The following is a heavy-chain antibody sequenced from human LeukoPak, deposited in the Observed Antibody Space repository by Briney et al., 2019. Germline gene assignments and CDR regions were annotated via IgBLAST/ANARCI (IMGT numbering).Heavy chain of an antibody. CDR1: GFTFSSYG. CDR2: ISYDGSNK. D-gene: IGHD3-3*01. J-gene: IGHJ6*02. Sequence: PGGSLRLSCAASGFTFSSYGMHWVRQAPGKGLEWVAVISYDGSNKYYADSVKGRFTISRDNSKNTLYLQMNSLRAEDTALYYCAKAYEYYYYYGMDVWGQGTTVTVSS. V-gene: IGHV3-30*18. CDR3: AKAYEYYYYYGMDV.